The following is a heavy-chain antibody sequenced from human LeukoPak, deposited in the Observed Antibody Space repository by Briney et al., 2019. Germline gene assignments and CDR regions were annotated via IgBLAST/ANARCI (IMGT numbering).Heavy chain of an antibody. Sequence: GESLKLSCKGSGYSFTIYWIGWVRQMPGNGLEWMGNIYPGDSDHRYSPSFQGQVTISADQYITTAYLQWSSLRASDTAIYYCARRWYDSSGYSRHFDYWGQGTLVTVPS. V-gene: IGHV5-51*01. J-gene: IGHJ4*02. CDR3: ARRWYDSSGYSRHFDY. CDR1: GYSFTIYW. D-gene: IGHD3-22*01. CDR2: IYPGDSDH.